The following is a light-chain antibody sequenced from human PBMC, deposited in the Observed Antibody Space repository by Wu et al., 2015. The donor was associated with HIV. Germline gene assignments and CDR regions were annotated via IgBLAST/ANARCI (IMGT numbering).Light chain of an antibody. J-gene: IGKJ4*01. Sequence: EIVLTQSPATLSVSPGEGATLSCRASQSISNNLAWYQQKPGQAPRLLISGASTRATGIPARFRGSGSGTEFTLTISSMQSEDCAVYYCQQRSNWPPGLTFGGGTKLEIK. CDR3: QQRSNWPPGLT. V-gene: IGKV3-15*01. CDR1: QSISNN. CDR2: GAS.